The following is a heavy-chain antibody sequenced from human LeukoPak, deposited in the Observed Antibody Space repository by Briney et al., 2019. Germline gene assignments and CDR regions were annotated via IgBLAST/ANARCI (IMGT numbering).Heavy chain of an antibody. CDR2: INHSGST. V-gene: IGHV4-34*01. D-gene: IGHD2-21*02. J-gene: IGHJ5*02. Sequence: SETLSLTCAVYGGSFSGYYWSWIRQPPGKGLEWIGEINHSGSTNYNPSLKSRVTISVGTSKNQFSLKLSSVTAADTAVYYCARGRRRVVTAARSWFDPWGQGTLVTVSS. CDR1: GGSFSGYY. CDR3: ARGRRRVVTAARSWFDP.